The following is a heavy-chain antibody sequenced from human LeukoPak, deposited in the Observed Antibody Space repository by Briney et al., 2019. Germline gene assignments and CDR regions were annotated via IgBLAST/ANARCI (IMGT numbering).Heavy chain of an antibody. CDR3: ARDQGNWNIDY. D-gene: IGHD1/OR15-1a*01. CDR1: GFTFSTYS. V-gene: IGHV3-48*04. Sequence: GGSLRLSCAASGFTFSTYSMNWVRQAPGKGLEWVSYISSSGTIYYADSVKGRFTISRDDAKNSLYLQMNSLRAEDTAVYYCARDQGNWNIDYWGQGTLVTVSS. CDR2: ISSSGTI. J-gene: IGHJ4*02.